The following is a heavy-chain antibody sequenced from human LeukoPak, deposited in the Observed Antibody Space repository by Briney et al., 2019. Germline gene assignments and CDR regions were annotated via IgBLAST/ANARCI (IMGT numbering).Heavy chain of an antibody. D-gene: IGHD6-6*01. Sequence: GGSLRLSCAASGFTFSSYGMHWVRQAPGKGLEWVAVIWYDGSNKYYADSVKGRFTISRDNSKSTLYLQMNSLRAEDTAVYYCARGSRELVQGGIFDYWGQGTLVTVSS. V-gene: IGHV3-33*01. CDR2: IWYDGSNK. CDR3: ARGSRELVQGGIFDY. CDR1: GFTFSSYG. J-gene: IGHJ4*02.